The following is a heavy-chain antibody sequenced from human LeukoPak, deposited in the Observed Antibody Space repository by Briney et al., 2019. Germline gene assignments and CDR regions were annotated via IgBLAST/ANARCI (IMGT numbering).Heavy chain of an antibody. CDR1: GGTFSSYA. CDR2: ITPIFGTA. V-gene: IGHV1-69*01. Sequence: SVKVSCKASGGTFSSYAISWVRQAPGQGLEWMGGITPIFGTANYAQKFQGRVTITADESTSTAYMELSSLRSEDTAVYYCARSEVDYYDSSGYYSVGYWGQGTLVTVSS. J-gene: IGHJ4*02. CDR3: ARSEVDYYDSSGYYSVGY. D-gene: IGHD3-22*01.